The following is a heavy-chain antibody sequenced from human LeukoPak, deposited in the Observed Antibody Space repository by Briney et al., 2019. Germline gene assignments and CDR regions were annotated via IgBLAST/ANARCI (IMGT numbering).Heavy chain of an antibody. D-gene: IGHD3-3*02. J-gene: IGHJ5*02. CDR1: GGSICSYY. CDR2: IYYSGST. V-gene: IGHV4-59*08. CDR3: ARQVIYNWFDP. Sequence: PSETLSLTCTVSGGSICSYYWSWIRQPPGKGLEWIGYIYYSGSTNYNPSLKSRVTISVDTSKNQFSLKLSSVTAADTAVYYCARQVIYNWFDPWGQGTLVTVSS.